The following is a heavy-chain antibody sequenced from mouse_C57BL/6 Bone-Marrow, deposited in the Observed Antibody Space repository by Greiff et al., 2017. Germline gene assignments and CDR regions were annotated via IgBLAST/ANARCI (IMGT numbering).Heavy chain of an antibody. Sequence: EVTLVESGGGLVKPGGSLKLSCAASGFSFSDYGMHWVRQAPEKGLEWVAYISSGSSTIYYADTVKGRFTISRDNAKNTLFLQMTSLRSEDTAMYYCARVGCCYSMDYWGQGTSVTVSS. CDR1: GFSFSDYG. CDR3: ARVGCCYSMDY. V-gene: IGHV5-17*01. J-gene: IGHJ4*01. CDR2: ISSGSSTI.